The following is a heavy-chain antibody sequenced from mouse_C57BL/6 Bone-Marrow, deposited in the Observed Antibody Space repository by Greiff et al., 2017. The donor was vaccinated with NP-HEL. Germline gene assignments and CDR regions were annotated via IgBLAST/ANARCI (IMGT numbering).Heavy chain of an antibody. Sequence: EVMLVESGGDLVKPGGSLKLSCAASGFTFSSYGMSWVRQTPDQRLEWVATISSGGSYTYYPASVKGRFTISRDNAKNTLYLQMSSLKSEDTAMYYCARHGIYYYGSSPYYYAMDYWGQGTSVTVSS. V-gene: IGHV5-6*01. CDR2: ISSGGSYT. J-gene: IGHJ4*01. CDR1: GFTFSSYG. CDR3: ARHGIYYYGSSPYYYAMDY. D-gene: IGHD1-1*01.